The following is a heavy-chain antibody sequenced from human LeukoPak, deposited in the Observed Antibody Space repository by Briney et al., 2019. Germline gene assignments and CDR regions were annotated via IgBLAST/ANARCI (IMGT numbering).Heavy chain of an antibody. CDR3: ARASPERYGDFDI. CDR1: GCTFSTYW. V-gene: IGHV3-74*01. Sequence: GGSLRLSCAASGCTFSTYWMHWVRQGPGKGLVWVSRIKTDGSSTNYADSVKGRFTISRDNAKNTLYLQMNSLRVEDTAVYYCARASPERYGDFDIWGQGTMVTVSS. D-gene: IGHD4/OR15-4a*01. CDR2: IKTDGSST. J-gene: IGHJ3*02.